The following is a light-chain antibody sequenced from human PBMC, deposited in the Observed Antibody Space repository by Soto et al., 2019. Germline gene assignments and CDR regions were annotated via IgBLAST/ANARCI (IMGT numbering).Light chain of an antibody. CDR3: QQYNSYPET. V-gene: IGKV1-5*01. Sequence: DMQVAQAPSTLSASVGDRVTITCRASQSISSWLAWYQQKPGKAPKLLIYDASSLESGVPSRFSGSGSGTEFPLTISSLQPDDFATYYCQQYNSYPETFGQGTKVDIK. CDR1: QSISSW. CDR2: DAS. J-gene: IGKJ1*01.